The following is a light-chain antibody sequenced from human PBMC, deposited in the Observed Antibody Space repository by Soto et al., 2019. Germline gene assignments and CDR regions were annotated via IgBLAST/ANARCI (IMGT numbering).Light chain of an antibody. Sequence: QSVLTQPPSVSGAPGQRVTISCTGSSSNIGANNDVHWYQQLPGTAPKLLIYDNTNRPSGVPGRFSGSKSGTSASLAITGLQAEDEADYYCCSLTTSHTYVFGSGTKLTVL. CDR3: CSLTTSHTYV. V-gene: IGLV1-40*01. CDR2: DNT. CDR1: SSNIGANND. J-gene: IGLJ1*01.